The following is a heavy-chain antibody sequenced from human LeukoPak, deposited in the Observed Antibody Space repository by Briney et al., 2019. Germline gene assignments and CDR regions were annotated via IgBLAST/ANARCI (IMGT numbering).Heavy chain of an antibody. D-gene: IGHD2-2*01. CDR2: INHSGST. Sequence: SETLSLTCAVYGGSFSGYYWSWIRQPPVKGLEWIGEINHSGSTNYNPSLKSRVTISVDTSKNQFSLKLSSVTAADTAVYYCARAALPAGYYYYYYYMDVWGKGTTVTVSS. V-gene: IGHV4-34*01. CDR1: GGSFSGYY. CDR3: ARAALPAGYYYYYYYMDV. J-gene: IGHJ6*03.